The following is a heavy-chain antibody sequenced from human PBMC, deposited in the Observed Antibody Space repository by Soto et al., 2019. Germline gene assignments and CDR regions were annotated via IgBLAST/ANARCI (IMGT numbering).Heavy chain of an antibody. CDR3: ARGVRGVIITDPYFDY. V-gene: IGHV4-31*03. J-gene: IGHJ4*02. D-gene: IGHD3-10*01. Sequence: PSETLSLTCTVSGGSISSGGYYWSWIRQHPGKGLEWIGYIYYSGSTYYNPSLKSRVTISVDTSKNQFSLKLSSVTAADTAVYYCARGVRGVIITDPYFDYWGQGTLVTVSS. CDR1: GGSISSGGYY. CDR2: IYYSGST.